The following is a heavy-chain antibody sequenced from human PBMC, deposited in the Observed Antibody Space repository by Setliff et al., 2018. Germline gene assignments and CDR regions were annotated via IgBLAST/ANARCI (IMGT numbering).Heavy chain of an antibody. D-gene: IGHD1-20*01. CDR2: INRRGST. J-gene: IGHJ4*02. CDR3: ARGGERYYSAS. Sequence: SETLSLTCTVSGGSVNSGYDNWNWLRQPAGKGLEWIGHINRRGSTNFSPSLKSRVTMSVDKSKNQFSLKLSSVTAADTAVYYCARGGERYYSASWGQGTLVTVSS. V-gene: IGHV4-61*10. CDR1: GGSVNSGYDN.